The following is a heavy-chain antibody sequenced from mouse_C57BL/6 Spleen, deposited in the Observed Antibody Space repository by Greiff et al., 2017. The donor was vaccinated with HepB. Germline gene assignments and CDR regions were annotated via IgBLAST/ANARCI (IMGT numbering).Heavy chain of an antibody. CDR3: AIGDYDTNY. CDR1: GYTFTSYW. Sequence: QVQLQQPGAELVRPGSSVKLSCKASGYTFTSYWMDWVKQRPGQGLEWIGNIYPSDSETHYNQKFKDKATLTVDKSSSTAYMQLSSLTSEDSAVYYCAIGDYDTNYWGQGTTLTVSS. V-gene: IGHV1-61*01. D-gene: IGHD2-4*01. J-gene: IGHJ2*01. CDR2: IYPSDSET.